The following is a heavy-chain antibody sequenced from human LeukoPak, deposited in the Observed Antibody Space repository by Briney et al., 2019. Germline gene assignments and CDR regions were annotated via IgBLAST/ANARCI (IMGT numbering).Heavy chain of an antibody. CDR2: ISAYNGNT. J-gene: IGHJ6*02. D-gene: IGHD3-3*01. Sequence: ASVKVSCKASGYTFTSYGISWVRQAPGQGLEWMGWISAYNGNTNYAQKFQGRVTITADESTSTAYMELSSLRSEDTAVYYCARGRFLEWLLPKRQRCYYYYGMDVWGQGTTVTVSS. V-gene: IGHV1-18*01. CDR1: GYTFTSYG. CDR3: ARGRFLEWLLPKRQRCYYYYGMDV.